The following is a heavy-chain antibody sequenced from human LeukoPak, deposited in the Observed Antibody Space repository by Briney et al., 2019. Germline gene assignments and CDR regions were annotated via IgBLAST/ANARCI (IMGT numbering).Heavy chain of an antibody. CDR2: ISAYNGNT. CDR3: ARDRSYSNYYYYYYMDV. V-gene: IGHV1-18*01. Sequence: ASVKVSCKASGYTFTSYGISWVRQAPGQGLEWMGWISAYNGNTNYAQKLQGRVTMTTDTSTSTAYMELRSLRSDDTAVYYCARDRSYSNYYYYYYMDVWGKGTTVTVSS. CDR1: GYTFTSYG. D-gene: IGHD4-11*01. J-gene: IGHJ6*03.